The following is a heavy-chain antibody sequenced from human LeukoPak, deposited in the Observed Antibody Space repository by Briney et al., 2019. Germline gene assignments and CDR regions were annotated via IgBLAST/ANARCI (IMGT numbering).Heavy chain of an antibody. V-gene: IGHV1-69*01. CDR2: IIPIFGTA. J-gene: IGHJ4*02. Sequence: ASVKVSCKASGGTFSSYAISWVRQAPGQGLEWMGGIIPIFGTANYAQKFQGRVTITADESTSTAYMELSSLRSEDTAVYYCASGYYYDSSGGPNFDYWGQGTLVTVSS. CDR3: ASGYYYDSSGGPNFDY. D-gene: IGHD3-22*01. CDR1: GGTFSSYA.